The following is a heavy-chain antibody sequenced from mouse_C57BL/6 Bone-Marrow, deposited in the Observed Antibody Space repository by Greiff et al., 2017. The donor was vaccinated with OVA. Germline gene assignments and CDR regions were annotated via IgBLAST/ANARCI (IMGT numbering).Heavy chain of an antibody. CDR3: ARYDYGSSYPFAY. CDR2: INPGSGGT. Sequence: QVQLQQSGAELVRPGTSVKVSCKASGYAFTNYLIEWVKQRPGQGLEWIGVINPGSGGTNYNEKFKGKATLTADKSSSTAYMQLSSLTSEDSAVYFCARYDYGSSYPFAYWGHWTLVTVSA. CDR1: GYAFTNYL. D-gene: IGHD1-1*01. V-gene: IGHV1-54*01. J-gene: IGHJ3*01.